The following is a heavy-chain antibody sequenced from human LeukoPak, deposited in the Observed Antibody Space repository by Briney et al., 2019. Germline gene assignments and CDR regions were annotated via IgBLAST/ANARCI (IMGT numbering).Heavy chain of an antibody. J-gene: IGHJ4*02. CDR1: GFTFSSYS. CDR3: ARVIYSYGSFDY. D-gene: IGHD5-18*01. Sequence: GGSLRLSCAASGFTFSSYSMNWVRQAPGKGLEWVSSISSSSSYIYYADSVKGRFTISRDNAKNSLYLQMNSLRAEDTAVYYCARVIYSYGSFDYWGQGTLVTVSS. CDR2: ISSSSSYI. V-gene: IGHV3-21*01.